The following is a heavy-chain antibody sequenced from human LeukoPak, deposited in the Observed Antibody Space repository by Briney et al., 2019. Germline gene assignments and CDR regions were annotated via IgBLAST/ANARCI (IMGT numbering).Heavy chain of an antibody. CDR3: ATFIVVVPSSWFDP. V-gene: IGHV3-23*01. Sequence: GGSLRLSCAASGFTFSSYAMSWVRQAPGKGLEWVSAISGSGGSTYYADSVKGRFTISRDNAKNSLYLQMNSLRAEDTAVYYCATFIVVVPSSWFDPWGQGTLVTVSS. CDR2: ISGSGGST. D-gene: IGHD2-2*01. CDR1: GFTFSSYA. J-gene: IGHJ5*02.